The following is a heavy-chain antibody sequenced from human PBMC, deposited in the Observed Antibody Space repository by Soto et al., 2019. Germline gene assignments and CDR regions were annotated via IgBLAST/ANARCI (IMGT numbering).Heavy chain of an antibody. Sequence: GGSLRLSCAASGFTFSSYGMHWVRQAPGKGLEWVAVIWYDGSNKYYADSVKGRFTISRDNSKNTLYLQMNSLRAEDTAVYYCARDYGSGSYYNDAFDIWGQGTMVTVSS. V-gene: IGHV3-33*01. CDR2: IWYDGSNK. CDR3: ARDYGSGSYYNDAFDI. J-gene: IGHJ3*02. D-gene: IGHD3-10*01. CDR1: GFTFSSYG.